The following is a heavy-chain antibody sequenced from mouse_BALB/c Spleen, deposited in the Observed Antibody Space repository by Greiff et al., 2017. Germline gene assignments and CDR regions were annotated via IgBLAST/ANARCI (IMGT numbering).Heavy chain of an antibody. D-gene: IGHD1-1*01. CDR2: ISSGGGNT. CDR1: GFTFSSYT. V-gene: IGHV5-9*03. CDR3: AGCCFYDGSSPYAMDY. J-gene: IGHJ4*01. Sequence: EVHLVESGGGLVKPGGSLKLSCAASGFTFSSYTMSWVRQTPEKRLEWVATISSGGGNTYYPDSVKGRFTIARDNAKNNLYLQMSSLRSEDTALYYCAGCCFYDGSSPYAMDYWGQGTSVTVSS.